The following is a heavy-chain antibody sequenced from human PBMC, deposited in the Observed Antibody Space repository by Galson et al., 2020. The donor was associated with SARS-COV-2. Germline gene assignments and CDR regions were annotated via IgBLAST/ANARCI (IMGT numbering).Heavy chain of an antibody. D-gene: IGHD3-3*01. CDR3: ARTNYNFAFAGSAFYYHDMDV. Sequence: SETLSLTCTVSGGSITSYHWSWIRQSPGKGLEWIGHISDSGRTKNNPSLRSRVTISVDTSKKQISLKLTSVTAADTAIYYCARTNYNFAFAGSAFYYHDMDVWGKGAAVTVSS. V-gene: IGHV4-59*01. CDR2: ISDSGRT. CDR1: GGSITSYH. J-gene: IGHJ6*03.